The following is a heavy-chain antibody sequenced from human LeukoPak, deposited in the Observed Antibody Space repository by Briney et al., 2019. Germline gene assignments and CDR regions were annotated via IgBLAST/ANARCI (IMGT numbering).Heavy chain of an antibody. CDR2: INPSGGST. Sequence: GASVKVSCKASGYTFTSYYMHWVRQAPGQGLEWMGIINPSGGSTGYAQKFQGRVTMTRDTSTSTVYMELSSLRSEDTAVYYCAREVGGAWSFDYWGQGTLVTVSS. J-gene: IGHJ4*02. CDR3: AREVGGAWSFDY. CDR1: GYTFTSYY. V-gene: IGHV1-46*01. D-gene: IGHD1-26*01.